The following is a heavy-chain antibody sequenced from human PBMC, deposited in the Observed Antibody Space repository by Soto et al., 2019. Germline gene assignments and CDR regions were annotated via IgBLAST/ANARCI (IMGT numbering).Heavy chain of an antibody. V-gene: IGHV1-18*01. J-gene: IGHJ4*02. CDR3: ERDYRPGTLGY. CDR1: GYTFTSYG. CDR2: ISAYNGNT. D-gene: IGHD1-1*01. Sequence: ASVKVPCKASGYTFTSYGISWVRQAPGQGLEGMGWISAYNGNTNYAQKPQGRVTMTTDTSTSTAHMELRSLRSDDTAVYYCERDYRPGTLGYWGQGPLVTVYS.